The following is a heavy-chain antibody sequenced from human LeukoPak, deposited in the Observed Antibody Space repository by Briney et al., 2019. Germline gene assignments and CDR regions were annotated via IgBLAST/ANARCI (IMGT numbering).Heavy chain of an antibody. CDR1: GFTFDDYA. Sequence: PGGSLRLSCVASGFTFDDYAMHWDRQAPGNGLEWFAGINWNSVSAVYADSLKGRLTISRDNAKISLFLQMNSLKTEDTAFYYCAKGARSSSGYTTDWGQGILVTVSS. D-gene: IGHD3-22*01. V-gene: IGHV3-9*01. J-gene: IGHJ4*02. CDR3: AKGARSSSGYTTD. CDR2: INWNSVSA.